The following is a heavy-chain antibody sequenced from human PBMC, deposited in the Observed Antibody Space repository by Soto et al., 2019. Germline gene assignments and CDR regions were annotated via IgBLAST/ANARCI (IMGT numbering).Heavy chain of an antibody. CDR2: SYWDDDK. Sequence: QITLKESGPTLVKPTQTLTLTCTYSGFTLSTSGVGVGWIRQPPGKALEWLALSYWDDDKRYSPSLKSRLTITKDTPKNQEVLTMTNRDPVDTATYYCAHRLSGIYQTTEAHFDYWGQGTLVTVSS. J-gene: IGHJ4*02. CDR3: AHRLSGIYQTTEAHFDY. V-gene: IGHV2-5*02. CDR1: GFTLSTSGVG. D-gene: IGHD4-17*01.